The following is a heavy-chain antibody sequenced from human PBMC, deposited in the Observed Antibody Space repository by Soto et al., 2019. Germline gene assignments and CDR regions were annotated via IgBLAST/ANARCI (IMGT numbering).Heavy chain of an antibody. CDR3: ARAFYDGSGYDFDY. CDR1: GGSISSGDYY. D-gene: IGHD3-22*01. J-gene: IGHJ4*02. CDR2: IYYSGST. Sequence: SETLSLTCTVSGGSISSGDYYWSWIRQPPGKGLEWIGYIYYSGSTYYNPSLKSRVTISVDTSKNQFSLKLSSVTAADTAVYYCARAFYDGSGYDFDYWGQGTLVTVSS. V-gene: IGHV4-30-4*01.